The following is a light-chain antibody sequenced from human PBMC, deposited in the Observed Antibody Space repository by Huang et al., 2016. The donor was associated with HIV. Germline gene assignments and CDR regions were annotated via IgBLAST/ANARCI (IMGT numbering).Light chain of an antibody. Sequence: EIVMTQSPATLSVSPGERATLSCRACQSVARNLAWFQQKPGQAPRLLIFDTSTSATGSPARFSGSGSGTEFTLTISSLQSEDFAVYYCQQYKYWPRAFGQGTKVEIK. CDR2: DTS. CDR3: QQYKYWPRA. V-gene: IGKV3-15*01. CDR1: QSVARN. J-gene: IGKJ1*01.